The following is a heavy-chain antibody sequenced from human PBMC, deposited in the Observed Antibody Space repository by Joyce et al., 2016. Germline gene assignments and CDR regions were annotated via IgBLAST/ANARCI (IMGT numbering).Heavy chain of an antibody. V-gene: IGHV3-53*01. Sequence: EVQLVESGGGLIQPGGSLRLSCAASEFNVNGNYMSWVRQAPGKGLEWVEVIYGSGTTSYADTVKGRFTISRDSTKNTVYLLVNSLRADDAAVYYCATAASGNYPPFDYWGQGTLVTVSS. D-gene: IGHD1-26*01. CDR1: EFNVNGNY. J-gene: IGHJ4*02. CDR2: IYGSGTT. CDR3: ATAASGNYPPFDY.